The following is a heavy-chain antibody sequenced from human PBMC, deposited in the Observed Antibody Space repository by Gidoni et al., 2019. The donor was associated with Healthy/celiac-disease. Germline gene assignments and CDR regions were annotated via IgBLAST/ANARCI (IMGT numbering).Heavy chain of an antibody. D-gene: IGHD2-2*01. V-gene: IGHV1-2*02. CDR3: ARAVLGYCSSTSCHTQVSNYYYYYGMDV. Sequence: QVQLVQSGAEVKKPGASVKVSCKASGYTFTGYYMHWVRQAPGQGLEWMGWINPNSGGTNYAQKFQGRVTMTRDTSISTAYMELSRLRSDDTAVYYCARAVLGYCSSTSCHTQVSNYYYYYGMDVWGQGTTVTVSS. CDR1: GYTFTGYY. CDR2: INPNSGGT. J-gene: IGHJ6*02.